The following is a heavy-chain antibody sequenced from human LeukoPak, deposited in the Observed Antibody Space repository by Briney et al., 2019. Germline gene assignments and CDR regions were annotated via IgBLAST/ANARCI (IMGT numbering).Heavy chain of an antibody. D-gene: IGHD2-2*01. CDR1: GFTFRSYS. V-gene: IGHV3-21*01. CDR2: IDPSSTYI. Sequence: GGSLRLSCAASGFTFRSYSMNWVRQAPGKGLEWVSAIDPSSTYIYYADSVEGRFTISRDNAENSLYLQMNSLRVEDTAVYYCARAPTVLVGYCSSSSCQADYWGQGTLVTVSS. CDR3: ARAPTVLVGYCSSSSCQADY. J-gene: IGHJ4*02.